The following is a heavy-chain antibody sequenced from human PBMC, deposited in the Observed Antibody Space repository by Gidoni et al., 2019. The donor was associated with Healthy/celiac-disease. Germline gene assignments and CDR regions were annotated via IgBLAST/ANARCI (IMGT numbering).Heavy chain of an antibody. CDR3: AGCTRRELHFDY. CDR2: INHSGST. J-gene: IGHJ4*02. D-gene: IGHD1-26*01. CDR1: GGSCSGYY. Sequence: QVQLQQWGAGLWKPSETLSLTCAVYGGSCSGYYWSWIRQPPGKGLEWIGEINHSGSTNYNPSLKSRVTIAVDPSKNQFFLGLSSVTAADTAVYYCAGCTRRELHFDYWGQGTLVTVSS. V-gene: IGHV4-34*01.